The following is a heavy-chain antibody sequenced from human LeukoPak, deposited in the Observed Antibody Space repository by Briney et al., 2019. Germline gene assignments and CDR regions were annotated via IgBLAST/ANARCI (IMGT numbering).Heavy chain of an antibody. Sequence: GGSLRLSCAASGFTFSSYAMSWVRQAPGKGLEWVSAISGSGGSTYYADSVKGRFTISRDNSKNTLYLQMNSLGAEDMAIFYCAKDLSSGIGYWGQGTLVTVSS. J-gene: IGHJ4*02. CDR1: GFTFSSYA. V-gene: IGHV3-23*01. D-gene: IGHD1-14*01. CDR3: AKDLSSGIGY. CDR2: ISGSGGST.